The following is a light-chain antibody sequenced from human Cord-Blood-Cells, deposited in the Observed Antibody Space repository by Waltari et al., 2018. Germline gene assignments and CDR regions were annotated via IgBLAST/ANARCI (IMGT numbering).Light chain of an antibody. CDR1: PSVLYSSNNKNY. CDR2: WAA. V-gene: IGKV4-1*01. Sequence: DIVMTQSPDSLAVSLGERAPITCKSSPSVLYSSNNKNYLAWYQQKPGQPPKLLIYWAATRESGVPDRFSGSGSGTDFTHTISSLQAEDVAVYYCQQYYSTPFTFGPGTKVDIK. CDR3: QQYYSTPFT. J-gene: IGKJ3*01.